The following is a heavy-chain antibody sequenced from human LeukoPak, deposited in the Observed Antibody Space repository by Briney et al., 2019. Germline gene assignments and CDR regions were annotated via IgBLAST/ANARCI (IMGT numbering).Heavy chain of an antibody. CDR1: GGSISSSCNY. CDR3: ARSLAASRPTHSYFAP. CDR2: IYYSGDT. J-gene: IGHJ5*02. V-gene: IGHV4-39*01. Sequence: SETLSLTCTVSGGSISSSCNYWGWLRQPPGKGLEWIVSIYYSGDTYYNPSLRSRVTISVDTSKNQFSLKLTSVTAADTAVYYCARSLAASRPTHSYFAPWGQGTLVTVPS. D-gene: IGHD6-6*01.